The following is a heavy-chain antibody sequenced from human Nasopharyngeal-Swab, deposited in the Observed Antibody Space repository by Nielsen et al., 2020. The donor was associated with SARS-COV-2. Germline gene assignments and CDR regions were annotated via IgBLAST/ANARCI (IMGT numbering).Heavy chain of an antibody. CDR3: ATDRIAAAGDLDY. V-gene: IGHV1-69*04. CDR1: GGTFSSYA. J-gene: IGHJ4*02. CDR2: LLPILGIA. D-gene: IGHD6-13*01. Sequence: SVKVSCKASGGTFSSYAISWVRQPPGQGLERMGRLLPILGIANYAQKFQGRVTITADKSTSTAYMELSSLRSEDTAVYYCATDRIAAAGDLDYWGQGTLVTVSS.